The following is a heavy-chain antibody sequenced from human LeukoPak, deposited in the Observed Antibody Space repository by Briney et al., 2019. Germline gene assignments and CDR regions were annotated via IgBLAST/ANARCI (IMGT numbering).Heavy chain of an antibody. Sequence: SETLSLTCTVSGYSISSGYYWGWIRQPPGKGLEWIGSIYHSGSTYYNPSLKSRVTISVDTSKNQFSLKLSSVTAADTAVYYCARGGALYSGYDHWGQGTLVTVSS. CDR2: IYHSGST. J-gene: IGHJ4*02. CDR3: ARGGALYSGYDH. D-gene: IGHD5-12*01. CDR1: GYSISSGYY. V-gene: IGHV4-38-2*02.